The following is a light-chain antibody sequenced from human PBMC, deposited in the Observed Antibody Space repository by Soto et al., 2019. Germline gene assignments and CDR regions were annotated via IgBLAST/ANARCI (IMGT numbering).Light chain of an antibody. CDR3: RQSYSTPLS. V-gene: IGKV1-39*01. J-gene: IGKJ4*01. CDR2: AAS. CDR1: QIISSY. Sequence: DIQMTQSPSSLSASIGDRVTITCRASQIISSYLNWYQQKSGKAPKLLIDAASRLQSVVPSRFTASGSGTHLPLTISSLQPEDFVPYYCRQSYSTPLSFGGATPVDI.